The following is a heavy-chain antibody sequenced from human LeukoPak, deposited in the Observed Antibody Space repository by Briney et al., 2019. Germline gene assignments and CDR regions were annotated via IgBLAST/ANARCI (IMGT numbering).Heavy chain of an antibody. Sequence: GGSLRLSCAASGFTFSSYGMSWVRQAPGKGLEWVSAISGSGGSTYYADSVKGRFTISRDNSKNTLYLQMNSLRAEDTAVYYCARPSHYGGNSLDAFDIWGQGTMVTVSS. V-gene: IGHV3-23*01. D-gene: IGHD4-23*01. CDR2: ISGSGGST. CDR1: GFTFSSYG. J-gene: IGHJ3*02. CDR3: ARPSHYGGNSLDAFDI.